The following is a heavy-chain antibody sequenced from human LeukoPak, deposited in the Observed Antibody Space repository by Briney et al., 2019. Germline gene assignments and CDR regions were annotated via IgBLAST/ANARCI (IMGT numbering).Heavy chain of an antibody. CDR2: INWNGGST. CDR1: GFTFDDYG. V-gene: IGHV3-20*04. Sequence: RPGGSLRLSCAASGFTFDDYGMSWVRQVPGKGLEWVSGINWNGGSTGYADSVKGRFTISRDNAKNSLYLQMNSLRAEDTAFYYCARDRGIAVAIDYWGQGTLVTVSS. D-gene: IGHD6-19*01. CDR3: ARDRGIAVAIDY. J-gene: IGHJ4*02.